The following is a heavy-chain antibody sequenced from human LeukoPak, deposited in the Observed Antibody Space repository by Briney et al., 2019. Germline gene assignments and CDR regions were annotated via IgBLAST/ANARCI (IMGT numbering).Heavy chain of an antibody. J-gene: IGHJ3*02. V-gene: IGHV1-69*05. D-gene: IGHD1-1*01. CDR1: GGTFSSYA. CDR2: IIPIFGTA. CDR3: ARETNPSDAFDI. Sequence: GASVTVSCKASGGTFSSYAISWVRQAPGQGLEWMGGIIPIFGTANYAQKFQGRVTITTDESTSTAYMELSSLRSEDTAVYYCARETNPSDAFDIWGQGTVVTVSS.